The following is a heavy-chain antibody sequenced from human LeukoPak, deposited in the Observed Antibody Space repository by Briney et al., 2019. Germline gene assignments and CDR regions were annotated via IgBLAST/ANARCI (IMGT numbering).Heavy chain of an antibody. CDR1: GGSIITGSYY. V-gene: IGHV4-61*02. CDR2: VYSGGST. CDR3: ARDSSLRWRYYFDY. J-gene: IGHJ4*02. Sequence: PSQTLSLTCTVSGGSIITGSYYWSWIRQPAGKGLEWIGRVYSGGSTHYNPSLKSRVTISVDTSKNQVSLKLSSVTAADTAVYYCARDSSLRWRYYFDYWGQGTLVTVSS. D-gene: IGHD4-23*01.